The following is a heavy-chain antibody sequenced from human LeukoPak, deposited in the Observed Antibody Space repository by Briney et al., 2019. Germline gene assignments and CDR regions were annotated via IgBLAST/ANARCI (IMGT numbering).Heavy chain of an antibody. CDR3: ARGLDYYYYMEV. J-gene: IGHJ6*03. V-gene: IGHV4-59*01. CDR2: IYYSGST. CDR1: GGSIGSYY. Sequence: SETLSLTCTVSGGSIGSYYWSWIRQPPGKGLEWIGYIYYSGSTNYNPSLKSRVTISVDTSKNQFSLKLSSVTAADTAVYYCARGLDYYYYMEVWGKGTTVTVSS.